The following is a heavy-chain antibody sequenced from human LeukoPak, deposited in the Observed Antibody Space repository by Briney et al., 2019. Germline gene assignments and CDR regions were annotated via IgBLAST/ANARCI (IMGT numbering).Heavy chain of an antibody. V-gene: IGHV4-4*07. Sequence: SDTLSLTCTVSGGSIRSYYWSWIRQPAGKGLEWIGRIDSSGSTNHNPSLRTRVTMSVDTPKTQFSLKLSSVPAADTAVYYCAREFSGQDCSGGSCQDYWGQGTLVTVSS. CDR3: AREFSGQDCSGGSCQDY. CDR1: GGSIRSYY. J-gene: IGHJ4*02. CDR2: IDSSGST. D-gene: IGHD2-15*01.